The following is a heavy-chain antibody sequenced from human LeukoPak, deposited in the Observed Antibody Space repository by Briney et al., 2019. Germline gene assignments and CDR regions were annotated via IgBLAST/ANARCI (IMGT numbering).Heavy chain of an antibody. D-gene: IGHD6-13*01. CDR1: GGSISGFS. V-gene: IGHV4-59*08. CDR3: ARKSTSSWSFVY. Sequence: SETLSLTCTVSGGSISGFSWSWIRQPPGKGLEWIGYIYYSGSTDYNPSLKSRVTMSVDMSKNQFSLKLISMTAADTAVYYCARKSTSSWSFVYWGQGTLVTVSS. CDR2: IYYSGST. J-gene: IGHJ4*02.